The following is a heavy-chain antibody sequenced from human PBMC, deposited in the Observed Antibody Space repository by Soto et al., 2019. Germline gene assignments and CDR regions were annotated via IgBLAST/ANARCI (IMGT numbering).Heavy chain of an antibody. CDR1: GFTFTSSA. D-gene: IGHD5-12*01. Sequence: SVKVSCKASGFTFTSSAMQWVRQARGQRLEWIGWIVVGSGNTNYAQKFQERVTITRDMSTSTAYMELSSLRSEDTAVYYCAAGGVDIVAPDDAFASWGQGTLVPVAS. J-gene: IGHJ3*02. V-gene: IGHV1-58*02. CDR3: AAGGVDIVAPDDAFAS. CDR2: IVVGSGNT.